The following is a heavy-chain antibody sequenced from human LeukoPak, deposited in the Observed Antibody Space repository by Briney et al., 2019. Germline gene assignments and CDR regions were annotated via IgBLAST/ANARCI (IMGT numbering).Heavy chain of an antibody. V-gene: IGHV3-66*01. CDR1: GFTFSSYA. CDR2: IYSGGST. D-gene: IGHD3-22*01. J-gene: IGHJ4*02. Sequence: GGSLRLSCAASGFTFSSYAMSWVRQAPGKGLEWVSVIYSGGSTYYADSVKGRFTISRDNSKNTLYLQMNSLRAEDTAVYYCAREYYDSSGYYGDWGQGTLVTVSS. CDR3: AREYYDSSGYYGD.